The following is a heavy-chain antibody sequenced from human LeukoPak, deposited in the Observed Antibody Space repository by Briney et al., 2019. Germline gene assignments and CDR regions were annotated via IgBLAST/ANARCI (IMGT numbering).Heavy chain of an antibody. CDR2: IIPIFGTA. Sequence: SVKVSCKASGGTFTSYAISWVRQAPGQGLEWMGGIIPIFGTANYAQKFQGRVTITADESTSTAYMELSSLRSEDTAVYYCARMVTIFGVVIREVDYWGQGTLVTVSS. V-gene: IGHV1-69*13. J-gene: IGHJ4*02. CDR1: GGTFTSYA. D-gene: IGHD3-3*01. CDR3: ARMVTIFGVVIREVDY.